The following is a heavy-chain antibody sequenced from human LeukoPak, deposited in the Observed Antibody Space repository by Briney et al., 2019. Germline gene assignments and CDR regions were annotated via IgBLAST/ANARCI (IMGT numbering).Heavy chain of an antibody. D-gene: IGHD2-21*01. V-gene: IGHV1-69*06. CDR2: IIPIFGTA. Sequence: GASVKVSCKASGGTFSSYAISWVRQAPGQGLEWMGGIIPIFGTANYAQKFQGRVTITADKSTSTAYMELSSLRSEDTAVYYCSIRGLYYYYMDVWGKGTTVTISS. CDR3: SIRGLYYYYMDV. J-gene: IGHJ6*03. CDR1: GGTFSSYA.